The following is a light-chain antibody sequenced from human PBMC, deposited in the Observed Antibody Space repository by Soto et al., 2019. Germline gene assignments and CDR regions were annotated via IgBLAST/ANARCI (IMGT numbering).Light chain of an antibody. CDR3: QQYYTIPST. Sequence: DILLTQSPDSLAVSLGERATINCKSSQTVLFASNNKNYLAWYQQKPGQAPKLLIYWASARESGVPDRFSGSGSETDFNFTITSLQAEDVAVYSCQQYYTIPSTIGG. J-gene: IGKJ4*01. CDR2: WAS. V-gene: IGKV4-1*01. CDR1: QTVLFASNNKNY.